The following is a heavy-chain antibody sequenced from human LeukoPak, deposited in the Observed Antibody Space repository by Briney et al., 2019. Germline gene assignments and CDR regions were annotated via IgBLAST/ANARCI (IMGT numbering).Heavy chain of an antibody. CDR3: ARGHPPIVGAPGPYYFDY. D-gene: IGHD1-26*01. Sequence: SETLSLTCAVYGGSFSGYYWSWIRQPPGKGLEWIGEINHSGSTNYNPSLKSRVTISVDTSKNQFSLKLSSVTAADTAVYYCARGHPPIVGAPGPYYFDYWGQGTLVTVSS. J-gene: IGHJ4*02. CDR1: GGSFSGYY. V-gene: IGHV4-34*01. CDR2: INHSGST.